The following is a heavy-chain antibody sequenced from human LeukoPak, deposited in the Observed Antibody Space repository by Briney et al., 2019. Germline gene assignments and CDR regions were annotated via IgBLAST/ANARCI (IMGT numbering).Heavy chain of an antibody. CDR2: IIPIFGTA. Sequence: GASVKVSCKASGGTFSSYAISWVRQAPGQGLEWMGGIIPIFGTANYAQKFQGRVTITTDKSTSTAYMELSSLRSEDTAVYYCATRAGRDYYYYYMDVWGKGTTVTVSS. CDR3: ATRAGRDYYYYYMDV. J-gene: IGHJ6*03. V-gene: IGHV1-69*05. CDR1: GGTFSSYA.